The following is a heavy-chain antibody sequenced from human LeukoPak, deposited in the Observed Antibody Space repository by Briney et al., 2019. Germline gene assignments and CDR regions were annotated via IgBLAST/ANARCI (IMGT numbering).Heavy chain of an antibody. D-gene: IGHD5-18*01. CDR1: GGTFSSYA. J-gene: IGHJ4*02. Sequence: ASVKVSCKASGGTFSSYAISWVRQAPGQGLEWMGRIIPILGIANYAQKFQGRVTITADKSTSTAYMELSSLRSEDTAVYYCARGPNTAMAYYFDYWGQGTLVTVSS. CDR3: ARGPNTAMAYYFDY. V-gene: IGHV1-69*04. CDR2: IIPILGIA.